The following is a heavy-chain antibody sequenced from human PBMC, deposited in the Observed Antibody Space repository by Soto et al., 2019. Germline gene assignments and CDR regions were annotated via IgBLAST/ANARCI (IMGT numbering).Heavy chain of an antibody. Sequence: EVQLLESGGGLVQPGGSLTLSCAAAGFTVSNYDMSWVRQAPGKGLEWVSTISGGGGRIYNADSVKCRFTISRHNSNNTLYMQMNSLRAEDTAVYYCAKRPASLVCFDYWRQGTLVTVSS. CDR2: ISGGGGRI. CDR1: GFTVSNYD. CDR3: AKRPASLVCFDY. V-gene: IGHV3-23*01. J-gene: IGHJ4*02. D-gene: IGHD2-2*01.